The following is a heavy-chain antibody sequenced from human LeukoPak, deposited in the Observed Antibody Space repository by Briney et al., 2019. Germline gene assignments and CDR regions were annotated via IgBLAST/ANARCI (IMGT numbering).Heavy chain of an antibody. D-gene: IGHD3-10*01. CDR2: ISYDGSNK. CDR1: GFIFSAYW. V-gene: IGHV3-30-3*01. Sequence: GGSLRLSCVGSGFIFSAYWMAWVRQAPGKGLEWVAVISYDGSNKYYADSVKGRFTISRDNSKNTLYLQMNSLRAEDTAVYYCARSNYMEVFDIWGQGTMVTVSS. CDR3: ARSNYMEVFDI. J-gene: IGHJ3*02.